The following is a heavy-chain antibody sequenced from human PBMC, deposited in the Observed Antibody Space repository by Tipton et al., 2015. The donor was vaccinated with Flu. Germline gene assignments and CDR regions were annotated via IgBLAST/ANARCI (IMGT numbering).Heavy chain of an antibody. V-gene: IGHV4-61*02. Sequence: TLSLTCTVSRGSMSGANYYWSWVRQPAGKGLEWIGRVFTTGSTNYNPSLQSRVTISVDTSKNQFSLEMTSVTAADPAVYYCATDYAKTDAFDIWGHGTMVTVSS. CDR2: VFTTGST. CDR3: ATDYAKTDAFDI. CDR1: RGSMSGANYY. J-gene: IGHJ3*02. D-gene: IGHD4-17*01.